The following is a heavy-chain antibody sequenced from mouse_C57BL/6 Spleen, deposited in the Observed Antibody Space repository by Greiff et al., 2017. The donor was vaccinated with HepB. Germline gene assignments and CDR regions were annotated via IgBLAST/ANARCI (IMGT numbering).Heavy chain of an antibody. CDR3: FYYDYDMTFAY. D-gene: IGHD2-4*01. CDR2: INPNYGTT. J-gene: IGHJ3*01. Sequence: EVQGVESGPELVKPGASVKISCKASGYSFTDYNMNWVKQSNGKSLEWIGVINPNYGTTSYNQKFKGKATLTVDQSSSTAYMQLNSLTSEDSAVYYCFYYDYDMTFAYWGQGTLVTVSA. CDR1: GYSFTDYN. V-gene: IGHV1-39*01.